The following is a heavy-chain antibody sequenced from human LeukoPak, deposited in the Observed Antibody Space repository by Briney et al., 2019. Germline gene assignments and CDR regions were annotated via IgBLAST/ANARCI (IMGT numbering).Heavy chain of an antibody. CDR3: ASRGTSGYNYAAFVY. CDR1: GASISSSTNY. CDR2: IYYSGST. V-gene: IGHV4-39*01. Sequence: SETLSLTCTVAGASISSSTNYWVWIRQSPGKGLEWIGNIYYSGSTYYNPSLKSRVTISVDTSKNQFSPKLSSVTAADTAVYYCASRGTSGYNYAAFVYWRQGILVTVSS. J-gene: IGHJ4*02. D-gene: IGHD5-18*01.